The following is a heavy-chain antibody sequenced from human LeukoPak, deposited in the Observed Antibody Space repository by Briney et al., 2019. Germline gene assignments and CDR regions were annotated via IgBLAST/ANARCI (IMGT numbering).Heavy chain of an antibody. Sequence: GGSLRLSCTGSEFTFSSYSMNWVRQAPGKGLEWVSFVSGSSFYIYYADSVRGRFTISRDNAKNSLYLQMNSLTADDTAVYCCARTPYCAGDCSSAEHFQHWGQGTLVTVSS. CDR3: ARTPYCAGDCSSAEHFQH. J-gene: IGHJ1*01. D-gene: IGHD2-21*02. V-gene: IGHV3-21*01. CDR1: EFTFSSYS. CDR2: VSGSSFYI.